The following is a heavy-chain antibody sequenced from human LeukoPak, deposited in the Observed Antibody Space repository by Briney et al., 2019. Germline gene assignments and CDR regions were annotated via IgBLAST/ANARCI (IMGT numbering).Heavy chain of an antibody. CDR2: ISAYNGNT. CDR1: GYTFTSYG. J-gene: IGHJ6*03. D-gene: IGHD3-22*01. CDR3: ARSEGDSSGYPHYYYYMDV. V-gene: IGHV1-18*01. Sequence: ASVKVSCKASGYTFTSYGISWVRQAPGQGLEWMGWISAYNGNTNYAQKLQGRVTMTTDTSTSTAYMELSSLRSEDTAVYYCARSEGDSSGYPHYYYYMDVWGKGTTVTVSS.